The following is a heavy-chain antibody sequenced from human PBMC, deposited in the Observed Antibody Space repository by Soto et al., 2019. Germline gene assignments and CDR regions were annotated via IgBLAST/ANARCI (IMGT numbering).Heavy chain of an antibody. V-gene: IGHV3-23*01. Sequence: EVQLLESGGDLVQPGGSLRLSCAASGFTFSNYAMSWVRQAPGKGLEWGSTISDTGDSTYYADSVRGRLTISRDNSKKTLYVQMVSLRAEDTAVCLCANSPLPRTPRLALTTCFDYLGQGALVTVSS. CDR1: GFTFSNYA. J-gene: IGHJ4*02. D-gene: IGHD4-17*01. CDR2: ISDTGDST. CDR3: ANSPLPRTPRLALTTCFDY.